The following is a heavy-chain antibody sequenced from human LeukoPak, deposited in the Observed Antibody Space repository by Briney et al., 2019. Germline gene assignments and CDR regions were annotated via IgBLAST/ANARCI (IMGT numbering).Heavy chain of an antibody. CDR2: IRSKANNYAT. D-gene: IGHD3-22*01. V-gene: IGHV3-73*01. J-gene: IGHJ4*02. CDR1: GFTFSGSA. Sequence: GRSLKLSCVVSGFTFSGSAVHWVRQASGKGLVWVGRIRSKANNYATAYAASVKGRFTISRDDSKNTAYLQMNSLKTEDTAVYYCTGDNFDSSVKFDYWGQGTLVTVSS. CDR3: TGDNFDSSVKFDY.